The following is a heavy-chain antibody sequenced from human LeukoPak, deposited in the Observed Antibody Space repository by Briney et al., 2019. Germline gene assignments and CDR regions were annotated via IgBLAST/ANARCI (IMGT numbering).Heavy chain of an antibody. Sequence: PGRSLRLSCAASGFTFSSYAMHWVRQAPGKGLEWVAVISYDGSNKYYADSVKGRFTISRDNAKNTLYLQMNSLRAEDTAVYYCARGWDGWYPLDYWGQGTLVTVSS. D-gene: IGHD6-19*01. CDR1: GFTFSSYA. CDR3: ARGWDGWYPLDY. V-gene: IGHV3-30-3*01. J-gene: IGHJ4*02. CDR2: ISYDGSNK.